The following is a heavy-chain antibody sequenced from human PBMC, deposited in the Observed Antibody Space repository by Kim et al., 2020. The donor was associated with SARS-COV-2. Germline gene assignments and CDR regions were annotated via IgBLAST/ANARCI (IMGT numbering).Heavy chain of an antibody. V-gene: IGHV3-48*03. D-gene: IGHD3-9*01. CDR2: ISRSGSNK. J-gene: IGHJ3*02. CDR3: AREVLTTPDAFDI. Sequence: GGSLRLSCAASGFTFSNYEINWVRQAPGKGLEWVSYISRSGSNKYYADSVKGRFTLSRDNAKNSLYLQMNSLRAEDTAVYYCAREVLTTPDAFDIWSQGTKVAVSS. CDR1: GFTFSNYE.